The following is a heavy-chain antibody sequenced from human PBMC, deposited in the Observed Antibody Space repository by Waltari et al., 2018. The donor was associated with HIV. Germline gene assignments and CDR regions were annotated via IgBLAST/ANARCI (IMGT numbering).Heavy chain of an antibody. Sequence: QVQLQESGPRLVKSSETLSLTCNVSGASITTGNYFWTWIRQPAGKGPEWIGSMSTSVSSKYNPSLKTRVTISLDKSNNQFSLKLTSVTAADTAVYYCARESAVYKYYRYCSDDDCYSRWFDPWGQGTLVTVSS. J-gene: IGHJ5*02. V-gene: IGHV4-61*02. CDR1: GASITTGNYF. CDR2: MSTSVSS. CDR3: ARESAVYKYYRYCSDDDCYSRWFDP. D-gene: IGHD2-15*01.